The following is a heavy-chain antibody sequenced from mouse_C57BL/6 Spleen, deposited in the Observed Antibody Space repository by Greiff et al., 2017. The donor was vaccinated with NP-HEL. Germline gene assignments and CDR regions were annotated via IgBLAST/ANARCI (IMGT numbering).Heavy chain of an antibody. CDR3: ARERALLRERAPWFAY. V-gene: IGHV1-26*01. Sequence: VQLQQSGPELVKPGASVKISCKASGYTFTDYYMNWVKQSHGKSLEWIGDINPNNGGTSYNQKFKGKATLTVDKSSSTAYMELRSLTSEDSAVYYCARERALLRERAPWFAYWGQGTLVTVSA. D-gene: IGHD1-1*01. CDR2: INPNNGGT. J-gene: IGHJ3*01. CDR1: GYTFTDYY.